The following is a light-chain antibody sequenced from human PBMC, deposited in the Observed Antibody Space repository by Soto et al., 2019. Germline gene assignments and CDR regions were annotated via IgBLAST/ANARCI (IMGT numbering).Light chain of an antibody. CDR2: EAY. CDR3: CSFAGSSNYV. J-gene: IGLJ1*01. Sequence: QSALTQPASVSGSPGQSITISCTGTTSDIGSYNQVSWYQQHPGKAPALMIYEAYKRPSGVSNRFSGSKSGNTASLTISGLQAEDEADYYCCSFAGSSNYVFGTGTKLTVL. V-gene: IGLV2-23*01. CDR1: TSDIGSYNQ.